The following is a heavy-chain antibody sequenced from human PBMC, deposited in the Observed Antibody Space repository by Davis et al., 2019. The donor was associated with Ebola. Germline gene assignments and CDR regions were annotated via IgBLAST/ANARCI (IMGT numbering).Heavy chain of an antibody. CDR2: IIPIFGTA. CDR3: AKDKASRATVGVLDY. J-gene: IGHJ4*02. V-gene: IGHV1-69*13. Sequence: SVKVSCKASGGTFSSYAISWVRQAPGQGLEWMGGIIPIFGTANYAQKFQGRVTITADESTTTAYMEVGSLRSDDTAVYYCAKDKASRATVGVLDYWGQGTLVTVSS. D-gene: IGHD3-16*01. CDR1: GGTFSSYA.